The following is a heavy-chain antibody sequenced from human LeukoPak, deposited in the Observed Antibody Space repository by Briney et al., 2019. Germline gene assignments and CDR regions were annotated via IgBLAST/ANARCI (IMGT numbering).Heavy chain of an antibody. D-gene: IGHD2-21*02. CDR3: ARQNFVVVTAIRIFDY. CDR2: IYHSGST. CDR1: GGSISTYY. Sequence: SETLSLTCTVSGGSISTYYWSWIRQPPGKGLEWIGYIYHSGSTKYNPSLKSRVTMSVDTSKNQFSLKLTSVTAADTAVYYCARQNFVVVTAIRIFDYWGQGTLVTVSS. V-gene: IGHV4-59*08. J-gene: IGHJ4*02.